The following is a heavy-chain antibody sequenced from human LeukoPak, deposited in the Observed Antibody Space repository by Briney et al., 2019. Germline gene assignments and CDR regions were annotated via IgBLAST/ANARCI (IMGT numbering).Heavy chain of an antibody. Sequence: GGSLRLSCAASGFTFSSYSMNWVRQAPGKGLEWFSYISSSSSTIYYADSVKGRFTISRDNAKNSLYLQMNSLRAEDTAVYYCASDSSGWFPIYFDYWGQGTLVTVSS. V-gene: IGHV3-48*01. CDR3: ASDSSGWFPIYFDY. CDR1: GFTFSSYS. J-gene: IGHJ4*02. D-gene: IGHD6-19*01. CDR2: ISSSSSTI.